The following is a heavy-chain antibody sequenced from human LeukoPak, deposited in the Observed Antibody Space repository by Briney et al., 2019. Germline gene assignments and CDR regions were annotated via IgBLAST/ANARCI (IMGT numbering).Heavy chain of an antibody. CDR2: MNPNSGNT. D-gene: IGHD3-3*01. J-gene: IGHJ4*02. V-gene: IGHV1-8*01. Sequence: ASVKVSCKASGYTFTSYDINWVRQATGQGLEWMGWMNPNSGNTGYVQKFQGRVTMTRNTSISTAYMELSSLRSEDTAVYYCARVLYDFWSGYPYYFDYWGQGTLVTVSS. CDR1: GYTFTSYD. CDR3: ARVLYDFWSGYPYYFDY.